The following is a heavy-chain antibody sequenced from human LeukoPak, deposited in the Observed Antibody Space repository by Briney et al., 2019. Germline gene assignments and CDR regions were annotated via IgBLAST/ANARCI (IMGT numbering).Heavy chain of an antibody. J-gene: IGHJ4*02. Sequence: PGGSLRLSCAASGFTFSSYAMSWVRQAPGKGLEWVAFIRYDGSNKYYADSVKGRFTISRDNSKNTLYLQMNSLRAEDTAVYYCAKLPGIAAAGTDYWGQGTLVTVSS. V-gene: IGHV3-30*02. CDR1: GFTFSSYA. CDR3: AKLPGIAAAGTDY. D-gene: IGHD6-13*01. CDR2: IRYDGSNK.